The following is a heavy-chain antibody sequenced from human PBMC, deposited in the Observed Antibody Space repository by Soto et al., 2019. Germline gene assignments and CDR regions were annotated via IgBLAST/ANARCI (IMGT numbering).Heavy chain of an antibody. CDR2: ISTVPDIT. D-gene: IGHD4-17*01. CDR1: GFKFSDYS. CDR3: SKDSLVTTRSFDF. Sequence: EVQLVESGGGFTQAGGSLRLSCAASGFKFSDYSFNWVRQGPGRGLEWIAFISTVPDITYYADSVKGRFAISRDNAENSLFLQMNSLRDEYTPVYLCSKDSLVTTRSFDFWCQGTLVAVS. J-gene: IGHJ4*02. V-gene: IGHV3-48*02.